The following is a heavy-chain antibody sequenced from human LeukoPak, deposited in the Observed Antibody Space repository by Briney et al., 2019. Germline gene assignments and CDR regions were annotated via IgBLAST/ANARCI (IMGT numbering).Heavy chain of an antibody. CDR3: ARRSGIAVAGAFDY. CDR1: GFTFSSYG. Sequence: GGSLRLSYAASGFTFSSYGMNWVRQAPGKGLEWVSAISGSGGSTYYADSVKGRFTISRDNSKNTLYLQMNSLRAEDTAVYYCARRSGIAVAGAFDYWGQGTLVTVSS. D-gene: IGHD6-19*01. J-gene: IGHJ4*02. V-gene: IGHV3-23*01. CDR2: ISGSGGST.